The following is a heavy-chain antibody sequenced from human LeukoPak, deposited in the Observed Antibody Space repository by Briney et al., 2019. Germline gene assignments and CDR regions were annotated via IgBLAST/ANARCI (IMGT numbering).Heavy chain of an antibody. J-gene: IGHJ3*02. Sequence: SETLSLTCSVSGYSISSGFYWGWIRQPPGKGLEWVGSIFHSGSTYYNPSLKSRVTISVDTSKNQFSLKLSSVTAADTAVYYCARANYYDTSGYSRGAFDIWGQGTMVTVSS. CDR1: GYSISSGFY. D-gene: IGHD3-22*01. V-gene: IGHV4-38-2*02. CDR3: ARANYYDTSGYSRGAFDI. CDR2: IFHSGST.